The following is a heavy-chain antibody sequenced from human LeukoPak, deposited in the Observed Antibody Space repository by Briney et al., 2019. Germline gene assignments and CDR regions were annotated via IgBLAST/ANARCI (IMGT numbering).Heavy chain of an antibody. V-gene: IGHV4-31*03. CDR3: ARGYYDFWSGYYYYYYGMDV. J-gene: IGHJ6*02. Sequence: SETLSLTCTVSGGSISSGGYYWSWIRQHPGKGLEWIGYIYYSGSTYYNPSLKSRVTISVDKSKNQFSLKLSSVTAADTAVYYCARGYYDFWSGYYYYYYGMDVWGQGTTVTVSS. CDR2: IYYSGST. CDR1: GGSISSGGYY. D-gene: IGHD3-3*01.